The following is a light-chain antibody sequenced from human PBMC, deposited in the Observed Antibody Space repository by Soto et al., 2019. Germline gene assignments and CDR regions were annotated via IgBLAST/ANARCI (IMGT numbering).Light chain of an antibody. V-gene: IGLV2-23*02. Sequence: ALTQPASVSGSPGQSITISCTGTSSDVGSYNLVSWYQQHPGKAPKLMIYEVSKRPSGVSNRFSGSKSGNTASLTISGLQAEDEADYYCCSYAGSSTFVFGGGTQLTVL. CDR1: SSDVGSYNL. J-gene: IGLJ2*01. CDR3: CSYAGSSTFV. CDR2: EVS.